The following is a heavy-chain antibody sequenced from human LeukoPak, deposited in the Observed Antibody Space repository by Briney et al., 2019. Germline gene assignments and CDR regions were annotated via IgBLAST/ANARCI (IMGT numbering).Heavy chain of an antibody. J-gene: IGHJ4*02. Sequence: GGSLRLSCAASGFTFSSYAMSWVRQAPGKGLEWVSAISGSGGSTYYADSVKGRFTISRDNSKNTLYLQMNSLRAEDTAVYYSANLGRGILTGYFDYWGQGTLVTVSS. CDR3: ANLGRGILTGYFDY. CDR2: ISGSGGST. V-gene: IGHV3-23*01. CDR1: GFTFSSYA. D-gene: IGHD3-9*01.